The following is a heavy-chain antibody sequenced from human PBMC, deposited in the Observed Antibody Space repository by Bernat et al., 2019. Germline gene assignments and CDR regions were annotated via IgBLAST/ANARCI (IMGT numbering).Heavy chain of an antibody. CDR2: ISSSSYI. CDR3: ARDRGWYFDL. J-gene: IGHJ2*01. Sequence: EVQLVESGGGLVKPGGSLRLSCAASGFTFSSYSMNWVRQAPGKGLEWVSSISSSSYIYYADSVKGRFTITRDNAKNSLYLQMNSLRAEDTAVYYCARDRGWYFDLWGRGTLVTVSS. V-gene: IGHV3-21*01. CDR1: GFTFSSYS.